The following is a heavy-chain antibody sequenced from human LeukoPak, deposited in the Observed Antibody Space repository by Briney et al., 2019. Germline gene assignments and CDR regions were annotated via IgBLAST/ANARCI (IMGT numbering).Heavy chain of an antibody. CDR2: ILSDGSKE. V-gene: IGHV3-33*01. Sequence: GGSLRLSCAASGFTFSSYGMHWVRQAPGKGLEWVAVILSDGSKEFYTDSVKGRFTISRDNSKNTLYLQMNSLRAEDTAVYYCAGDRGYCSSTSCYIYAFDMWGQGTMVTVSS. CDR1: GFTFSSYG. J-gene: IGHJ3*02. CDR3: AGDRGYCSSTSCYIYAFDM. D-gene: IGHD2-2*02.